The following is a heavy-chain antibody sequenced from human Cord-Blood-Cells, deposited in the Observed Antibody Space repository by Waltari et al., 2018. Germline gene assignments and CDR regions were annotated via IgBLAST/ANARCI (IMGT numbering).Heavy chain of an antibody. J-gene: IGHJ3*02. CDR2: IDWDDVK. CDR1: GFSISTRGLC. Sequence: QVTLRESGPALVKPTQTLTLTCTFSGFSISTRGLCVSWIRQPPGKALEWLALIDWDDVKYYSTALKTRLTISKDTSKNQVVLTMTNMDPVDTATYYCARIRGSDAFDIWGQGTMVTVSS. CDR3: ARIRGSDAFDI. D-gene: IGHD3-16*01. V-gene: IGHV2-70*01.